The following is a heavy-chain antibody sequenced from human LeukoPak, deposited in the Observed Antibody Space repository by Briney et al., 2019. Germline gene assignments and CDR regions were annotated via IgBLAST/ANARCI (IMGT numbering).Heavy chain of an antibody. CDR2: ISGSGGST. Sequence: GGSLRLSCAASGFTFASYAMSWVRQAPGKGLEWVSAISGSGGSTYYADSVKGRFTISRDNSKSTLYLQTNSLSAEDMAVYYCAHHRGSLDSDTEYFQHWGQGTLVTVSS. D-gene: IGHD3-22*01. CDR3: AHHRGSLDSDTEYFQH. CDR1: GFTFASYA. V-gene: IGHV3-23*01. J-gene: IGHJ1*01.